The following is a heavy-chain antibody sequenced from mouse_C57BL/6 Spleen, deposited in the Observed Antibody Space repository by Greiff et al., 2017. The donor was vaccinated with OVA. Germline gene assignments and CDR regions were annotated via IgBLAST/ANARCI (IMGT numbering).Heavy chain of an antibody. V-gene: IGHV1-18*01. CDR2: INPNNGGT. CDR1: GYTFTDYN. CDR3: ARGIYDDYDGYAMDY. Sequence: VQLQQSGPELVKPGASVKIPCKASGYTFTDYNMDWVKQSHGKSLEWIGDINPNNGGTIYNQKFKGKATLTVDKSSSTAYMELRSLTSEDTAVYYCARGIYDDYDGYAMDYWGQGTSVTVSS. J-gene: IGHJ4*01. D-gene: IGHD2-4*01.